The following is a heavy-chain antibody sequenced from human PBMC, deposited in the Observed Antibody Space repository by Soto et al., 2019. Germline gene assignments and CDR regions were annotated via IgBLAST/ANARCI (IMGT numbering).Heavy chain of an antibody. CDR1: GFTFNIYP. Sequence: HPGGSLRLSCAASGFTFNIYPMTWVRQAPGKGLEWVSAISGTAGITYYADSVKGRFTISRDNSKNTLYLQMNSLRAEDTAVYYCAILWFGELLPQSQVPNWGQGTLVTVSS. CDR3: AILWFGELLPQSQVPN. CDR2: ISGTAGIT. D-gene: IGHD3-10*01. J-gene: IGHJ4*02. V-gene: IGHV3-23*01.